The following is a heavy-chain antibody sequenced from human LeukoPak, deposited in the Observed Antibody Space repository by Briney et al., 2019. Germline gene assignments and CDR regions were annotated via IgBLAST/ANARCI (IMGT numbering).Heavy chain of an antibody. J-gene: IGHJ6*03. CDR3: ARVGSPPWSYYYYMDV. CDR2: ISSSGSTI. CDR1: GFTFSSYS. V-gene: IGHV3-48*01. Sequence: GGSLRLSCAASGFTFSSYSMNWVRQAPGKGLEWVSYISSSGSTIYYADSAKGRFTISRDNARNSLYLQMNSLRAEDTAVYYCARVGSPPWSYYYYMDVWGKGTTVTVSS. D-gene: IGHD1-26*01.